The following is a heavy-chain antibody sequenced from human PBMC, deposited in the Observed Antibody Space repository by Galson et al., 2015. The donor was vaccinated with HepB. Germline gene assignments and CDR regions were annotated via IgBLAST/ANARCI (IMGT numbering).Heavy chain of an antibody. CDR3: ARDTYYYGSGSYDYGMDV. V-gene: IGHV1-3*01. D-gene: IGHD3-10*01. CDR1: GYTFTSYA. J-gene: IGHJ6*02. Sequence: SVKVSCKASGYTFTSYATHWVRQAPGQRLEWMGWINAGNGNTKYSQKFQGRDTITRDTSASTAYMELSSLRSEDTAVYYCARDTYYYGSGSYDYGMDVWGQGTTVTVSS. CDR2: INAGNGNT.